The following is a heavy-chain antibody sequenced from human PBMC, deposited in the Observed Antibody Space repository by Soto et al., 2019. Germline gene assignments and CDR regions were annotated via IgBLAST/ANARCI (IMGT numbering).Heavy chain of an antibody. CDR2: ISYDGSKT. Sequence: QVQLVESGGGIVQPGRSLRLSCAASGFTFSSHGIHWVRQAPGKGLEWVTFISYDGSKTYYADSVQGRFSISRDNSQNTLYLQMNSLRPEDRAVYFCARDWASGGSYFGMDDWGQGILVSVSS. CDR3: ARDWASGGSYFGMDD. CDR1: GFTFSSHG. D-gene: IGHD3-16*01. J-gene: IGHJ4*02. V-gene: IGHV3-30-3*01.